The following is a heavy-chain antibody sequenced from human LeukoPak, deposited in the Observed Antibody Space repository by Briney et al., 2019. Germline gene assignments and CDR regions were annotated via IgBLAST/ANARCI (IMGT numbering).Heavy chain of an antibody. J-gene: IGHJ3*02. D-gene: IGHD2-2*01. CDR1: GGSISSGSYY. CDR3: AREDIVVVPAAIALAFDI. CDR2: IYTSGST. Sequence: SETLSLTCTVSGGSISSGSYYWSWIRQPAGKGLEWIGRIYTSGSTNYNSSLKSRVTISVDTSKDQFSLKLSSVTAADTAVYYCAREDIVVVPAAIALAFDIWGQGTMVTVSS. V-gene: IGHV4-61*02.